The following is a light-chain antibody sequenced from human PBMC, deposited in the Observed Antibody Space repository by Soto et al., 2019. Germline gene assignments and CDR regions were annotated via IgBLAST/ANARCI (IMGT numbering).Light chain of an antibody. CDR2: EVS. V-gene: IGLV2-14*01. J-gene: IGLJ2*01. CDR3: SSYTSDSVL. CDR1: SNDVGGYNY. Sequence: QSALTQPPSASGSPGQSVTISCTGSSNDVGGYNYVSWYQQHPGKAPKLMIYEVSNRPSGISNRFSGSKSGNTASLTISGLQAEDESDYYCSSYTSDSVLFGGGTKLTVL.